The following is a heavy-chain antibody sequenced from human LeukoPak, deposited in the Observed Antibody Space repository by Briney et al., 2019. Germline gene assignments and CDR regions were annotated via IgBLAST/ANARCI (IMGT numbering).Heavy chain of an antibody. V-gene: IGHV4-59*08. CDR3: VKSGGYGLIDY. CDR2: IYYSGST. D-gene: IGHD6-19*01. Sequence: SETLSLTCTVSGGSISSYYWSWIRQPPGKGLEWIGYIYYSGSTNYNPSLKSRVTISVDTSKNQFSLRLSSVTAADTAMYYCVKSGGYGLIDYWGQGTLVTVSS. J-gene: IGHJ4*02. CDR1: GGSISSYY.